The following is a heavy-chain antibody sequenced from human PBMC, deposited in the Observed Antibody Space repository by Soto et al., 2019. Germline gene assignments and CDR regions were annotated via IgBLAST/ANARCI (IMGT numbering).Heavy chain of an antibody. D-gene: IGHD4-17*01. J-gene: IGHJ4*02. V-gene: IGHV4-31*03. CDR3: ARVRVDGVPGGYFVY. CDR2: IYYSGST. Sequence: QVQLQESGPGLVKPSQTLSLTCTVSGGSISRGGYYWSWIRQHPGKGLEWIGYIYYSGSTYYNPSLTSRFTISVDASENQFSLKVSSVTAADTAVYYCARVRVDGVPGGYFVYWGQGTLVTVSS. CDR1: GGSISRGGYY.